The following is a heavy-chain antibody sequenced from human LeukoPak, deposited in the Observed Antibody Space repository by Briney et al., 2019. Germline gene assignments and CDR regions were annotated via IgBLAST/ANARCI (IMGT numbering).Heavy chain of an antibody. CDR1: CGSMTTHH. V-gene: IGHV4-59*11. CDR3: TTIKRGDIFGYFDF. D-gene: IGHD5-18*01. J-gene: IGHJ4*02. CDR2: VFDSGRT. Sequence: SETLSLTCTGSCGSMTTHHWNWIRQTPGKGLGWIGYVFDSGRTKVNPSLKSRLTLSADTSKNQLSLRLSSVTAADTAMYYCTTIKRGDIFGYFDFWGQGILVTVSS.